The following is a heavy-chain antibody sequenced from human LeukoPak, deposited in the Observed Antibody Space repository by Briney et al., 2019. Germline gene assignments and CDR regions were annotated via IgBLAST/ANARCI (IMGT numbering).Heavy chain of an antibody. V-gene: IGHV1-2*02. CDR1: GYTFTGYY. Sequence: ASVKVSCKASGYTFTGYYMHWVRQAPGQGREWMGWINPNSGGTNYAQKFQGRVTMTRDTSISTACMELSRLRSDDTAVYYCARESRYGSGSYWFDPWGQGTLVTVSS. J-gene: IGHJ5*02. CDR2: INPNSGGT. CDR3: ARESRYGSGSYWFDP. D-gene: IGHD3-10*01.